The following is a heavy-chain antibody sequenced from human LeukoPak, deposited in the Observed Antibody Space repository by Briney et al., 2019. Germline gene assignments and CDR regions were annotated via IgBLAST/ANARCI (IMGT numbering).Heavy chain of an antibody. CDR2: MKQDGSEK. V-gene: IGHV3-7*01. Sequence: GGSLRLSCAASGFTFSSYWMSRVRQAPGKGLEWVANMKQDGSEKYYVDSVRGRFTISRDNAKNSVHLQMNSLRAEDTAVYYCAREARYGSGRLNDAFDIWGQGTMVTVSS. D-gene: IGHD3-10*01. CDR1: GFTFSSYW. CDR3: AREARYGSGRLNDAFDI. J-gene: IGHJ3*02.